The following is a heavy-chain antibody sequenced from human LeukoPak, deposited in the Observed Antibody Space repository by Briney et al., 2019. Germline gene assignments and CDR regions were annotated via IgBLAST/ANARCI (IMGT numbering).Heavy chain of an antibody. J-gene: IGHJ6*02. CDR3: TTLGYSGYDSYYYYGMDV. CDR1: GFTFSNAW. D-gene: IGHD5-12*01. Sequence: PGGSLRLSCAASGFTFSNAWMNWVRQAPGKGLEWVGRIKSKTDGGTTDYAAPVKGRFTISRDDSKNTLYLQMNSLKTEDTAVYYCTTLGYSGYDSYYYYGMDVWGQGTTVTVSS. V-gene: IGHV3-15*07. CDR2: IKSKTDGGTT.